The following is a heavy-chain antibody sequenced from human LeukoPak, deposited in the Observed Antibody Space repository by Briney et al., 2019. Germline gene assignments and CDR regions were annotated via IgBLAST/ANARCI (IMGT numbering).Heavy chain of an antibody. CDR3: ARAFWGSGIDY. CDR1: GFTFSSDW. V-gene: IGHV4-59*01. J-gene: IGHJ4*02. CDR2: IHFSGST. Sequence: GSLRLSCAASGFTFSSDWMIWVRQAPGKGLEWIGYIHFSGSTEYNPSLKSRVTISVDTSKNQFYLKLSSVTAADTAVYYCARAFWGSGIDYWGQGTLVTVSS. D-gene: IGHD3-16*01.